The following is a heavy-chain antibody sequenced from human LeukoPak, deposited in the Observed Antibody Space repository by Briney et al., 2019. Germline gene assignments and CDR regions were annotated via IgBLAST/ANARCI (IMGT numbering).Heavy chain of an antibody. CDR3: ARANWGYYYYYYMDV. V-gene: IGHV3-7*04. CDR2: IKQDGSEK. D-gene: IGHD7-27*01. Sequence: PGWSLRLSCAASGFTFSSYWMSWVRQAPGKGLEWVANIKQDGSEKYYVDSVKGRFTISRDNAKNSLYLQMNSLRAEDTAVYYCARANWGYYYYYYMDVWGKGTTVTVSS. CDR1: GFTFSSYW. J-gene: IGHJ6*03.